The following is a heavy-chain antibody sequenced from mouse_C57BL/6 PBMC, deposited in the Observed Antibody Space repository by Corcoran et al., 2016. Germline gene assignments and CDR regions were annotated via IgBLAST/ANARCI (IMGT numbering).Heavy chain of an antibody. CDR3: ARKRDYDAYFYV. Sequence: EVQLQQSGPELVKPGASVKIPCKASGYTFTDYNMDWVKQSHGKSLEWIGDINPNNGGTIYNQKFKGKATLTVDKSSRTASMELSSLTSEDTAVYYCARKRDYDAYFYVWGTGTTVTVSS. V-gene: IGHV1-18*01. CDR1: GYTFTDYN. J-gene: IGHJ1*03. CDR2: INPNNGGT. D-gene: IGHD2-4*01.